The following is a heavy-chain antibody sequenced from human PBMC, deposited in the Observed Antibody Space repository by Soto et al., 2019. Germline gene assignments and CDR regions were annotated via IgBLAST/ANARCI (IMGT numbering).Heavy chain of an antibody. V-gene: IGHV3-9*01. CDR3: AKELVITPYYYYGMYV. CDR2: ISWNSGSI. J-gene: IGHJ6*02. CDR1: GFTFDDYA. D-gene: IGHD3-22*01. Sequence: GGSLRLSCAASGFTFDDYAMHWVRQAPGKGLEWVSGISWNSGSIGYADSVKGRFTISRDNAKNSLYLQMNSLRAEDTALYYCAKELVITPYYYYGMYVWGQGTTVPVSS.